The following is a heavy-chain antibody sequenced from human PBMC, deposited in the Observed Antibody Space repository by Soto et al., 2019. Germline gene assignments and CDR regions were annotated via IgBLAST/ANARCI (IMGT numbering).Heavy chain of an antibody. D-gene: IGHD3-22*01. V-gene: IGHV3-23*01. CDR2: ISGSGGST. J-gene: IGHJ3*02. Sequence: EVQLLESGGGLVQPGGSLRLSCAASGFTFSSYAMSWVRQAPGKGLEWVSAISGSGGSTYYADSVKGRFTISRDNSKNTLYLQMNSLRAEDTAVYYCASRIYYYDSSGYYYPVFFDAFDIWGQGTMVTVSS. CDR1: GFTFSSYA. CDR3: ASRIYYYDSSGYYYPVFFDAFDI.